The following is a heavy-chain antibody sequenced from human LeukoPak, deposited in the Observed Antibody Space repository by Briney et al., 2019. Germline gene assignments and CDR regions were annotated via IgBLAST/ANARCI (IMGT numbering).Heavy chain of an antibody. CDR3: ARDLHYGDIRGYFDP. CDR1: AYTFAGYH. CDR2: INPNSGAT. J-gene: IGHJ5*02. D-gene: IGHD4-17*01. V-gene: IGHV1-2*02. Sequence: ASVRVSCKSYAYTFAGYHVHWVRQAPGQGLEWMGWINPNSGATNYAQKFQGRVTMTRDTSISTAHMELSSLRSDDTAIYYCARDLHYGDIRGYFDPWGQGTLVTVSS.